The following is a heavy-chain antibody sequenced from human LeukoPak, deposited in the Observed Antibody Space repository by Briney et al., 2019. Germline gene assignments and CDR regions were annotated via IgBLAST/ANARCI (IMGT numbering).Heavy chain of an antibody. CDR2: IYTSGST. J-gene: IGHJ4*02. D-gene: IGHD6-19*01. V-gene: IGHV4-4*07. CDR3: AREYSSGWSRGFDY. CDR1: GGSISSYY. Sequence: SETLSLTCTVSGGSISSYYWSWIRQPAGKGLEWIGRIYTSGSTNYNPSLKSRVTMSVDTSKNQFSLKLSSVTAADTAVYYCAREYSSGWSRGFDYRGQGTLVTVSS.